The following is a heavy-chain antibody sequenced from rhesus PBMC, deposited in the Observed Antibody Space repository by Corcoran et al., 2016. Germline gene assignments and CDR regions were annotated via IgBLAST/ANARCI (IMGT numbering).Heavy chain of an antibody. J-gene: IGHJ4*01. CDR1: GGSISSGY. CDR3: ASSYYGSSYFVY. Sequence: QLQLQESGPGLVKPSETLSVNCAVSGGSISSGYWSCIRQSPGKGLEWIGYIYCSCSSTNYNPSLQSRVTLSVDTSKNQLSLKLSSVTAADTAVYYCASSYYGSSYFVYWGQVVLVTFSS. CDR2: IYCSCSST. D-gene: IGHD4-29*01. V-gene: IGHV4-169*02.